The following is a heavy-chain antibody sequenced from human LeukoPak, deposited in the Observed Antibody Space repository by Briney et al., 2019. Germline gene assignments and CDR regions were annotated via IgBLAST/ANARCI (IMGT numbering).Heavy chain of an antibody. CDR3: TRRVAYYYGMDV. CDR2: IRSKANCYAT. CDR1: GFTFSGSA. D-gene: IGHD2-15*01. V-gene: IGHV3-73*01. Sequence: SGGSLKLSCAASGFTFSGSAMHWVRQASGKGLEWVGRIRSKANCYATAYAASVKGRFTISRDDSKNTAYLQMNSLKTEDTAVYYCTRRVAYYYGMDVWGQGTTVTVSS. J-gene: IGHJ6*02.